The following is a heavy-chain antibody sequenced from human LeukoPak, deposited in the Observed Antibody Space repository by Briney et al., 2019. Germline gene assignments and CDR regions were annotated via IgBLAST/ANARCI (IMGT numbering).Heavy chain of an antibody. V-gene: IGHV3-20*04. Sequence: GGSLRLSCAASGFTFDDYGMSWVRQAPGKGLEWVSGINWNGGSTGYADSVKGRFTISRDNAKNSLYLQMNSLRAEDTALYYCAGDFYYYGSGSTAAPFDYWGQGTLVTVSS. D-gene: IGHD3-10*01. CDR3: AGDFYYYGSGSTAAPFDY. CDR1: GFTFDDYG. CDR2: INWNGGST. J-gene: IGHJ4*02.